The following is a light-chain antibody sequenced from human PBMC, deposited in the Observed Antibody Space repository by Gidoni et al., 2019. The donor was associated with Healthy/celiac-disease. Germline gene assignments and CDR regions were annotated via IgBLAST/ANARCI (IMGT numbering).Light chain of an antibody. Sequence: EIVLPQSPGTLSLSPGERATLPCRASQSVSSSYLAWYQQKPGQAPRLLIYGASSRATGIPDRFSGSGSGTDFTLTISRLEPEDFAVYYCQQYGSSPGDTFGQGTKLEIK. CDR2: GAS. CDR1: QSVSSSY. V-gene: IGKV3-20*01. CDR3: QQYGSSPGDT. J-gene: IGKJ2*01.